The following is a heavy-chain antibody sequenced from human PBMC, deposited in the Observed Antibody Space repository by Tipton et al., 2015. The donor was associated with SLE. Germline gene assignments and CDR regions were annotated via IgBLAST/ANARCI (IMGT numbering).Heavy chain of an antibody. J-gene: IGHJ4*02. D-gene: IGHD5-18*01. CDR3: ARGKRGYSYGGPGDY. Sequence: TLSLTCTVSGGSISSGGYYWSWIRQHPGKGLEWIGYIYYSGSTYYNPSLKSRVTISVDTSKNQFSLKLSSVTAADTAVYYCARGKRGYSYGGPGDYWGQGTLVTVSS. V-gene: IGHV4-31*03. CDR2: IYYSGST. CDR1: GGSISSGGYY.